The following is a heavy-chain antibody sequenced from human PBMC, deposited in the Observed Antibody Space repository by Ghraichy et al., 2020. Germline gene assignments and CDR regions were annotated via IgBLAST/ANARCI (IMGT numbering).Heavy chain of an antibody. CDR1: GGSISSYY. J-gene: IGHJ3*01. Sequence: SETLSLTCTVSGGSISSYYWSWIRQPPGKGLEWIGYIYYSGSTNYNPSLKSRVTISVDTSKNQFSLKLSSVTAADTAVYYCARNGGYYDSSGYLGVWSQGTMVTVSS. V-gene: IGHV4-59*01. CDR2: IYYSGST. CDR3: ARNGGYYDSSGYLGV. D-gene: IGHD3-22*01.